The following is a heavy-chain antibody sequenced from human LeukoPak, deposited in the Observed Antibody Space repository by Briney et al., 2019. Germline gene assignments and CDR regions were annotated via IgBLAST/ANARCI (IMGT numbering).Heavy chain of an antibody. CDR1: GGSINSYY. V-gene: IGHV4-59*01. CDR3: ARTTEGGYTYGYFYYYYMDV. J-gene: IGHJ6*03. Sequence: SETLSLTCTLSGGSINSYYWSWIRQPPGKGLEWIGYIHYSGSTNYNPSLKSRVTISVDTSKNHFSLKLSSVTAADTAVYYCARTTEGGYTYGYFYYYYMDVWGKGTTVTISS. D-gene: IGHD5-18*01. CDR2: IHYSGST.